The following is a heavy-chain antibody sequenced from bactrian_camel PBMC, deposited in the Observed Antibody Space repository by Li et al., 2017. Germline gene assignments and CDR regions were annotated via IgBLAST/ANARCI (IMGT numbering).Heavy chain of an antibody. CDR1: GFIFSSAF. CDR2: INGNSRNT. Sequence: HVQLVESGGGLVQPGGSLRLSCAASGFIFSSAFMSWVRQAPGKGLEWVSSINGNSRNTHYADSVKGRFTISLDNANNTVYLQMNMVKSEDTALYYCATNGGKYWGQGTQVTVS. V-gene: IGHV3-2*01. J-gene: IGHJ4*01. CDR3: ATNGGKY.